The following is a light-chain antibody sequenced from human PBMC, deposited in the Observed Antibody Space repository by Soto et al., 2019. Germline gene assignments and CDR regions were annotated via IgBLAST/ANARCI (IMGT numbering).Light chain of an antibody. J-gene: IGKJ1*01. CDR2: TAS. CDR3: LQAYIYPRT. CDR1: QGIRTD. Sequence: IQITQSPSSLSASVGDRVTITCRASQGIRTDLGWYPQKPGKAPKLLIYTASSLQSGVSSRFSRIGSGTDFTLTISSLQPEDCATYYGLQAYIYPRTVCPGTKLDI. V-gene: IGKV1-6*01.